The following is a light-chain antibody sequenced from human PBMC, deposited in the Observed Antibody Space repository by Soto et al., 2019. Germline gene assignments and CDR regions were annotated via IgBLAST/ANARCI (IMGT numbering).Light chain of an antibody. CDR3: QQYGSSPPYT. V-gene: IGKV3-20*01. Sequence: IVLTHSPGTLSLSPLERATLSFMSIQSVSSSYLAWYQQKPGQAPRLLIYGASSRATGIPDRFSGSGSGTDFTLTISRLEPEDFAVYYCQQYGSSPPYTFGQGTKVDIK. CDR2: GAS. J-gene: IGKJ2*01. CDR1: QSVSSSY.